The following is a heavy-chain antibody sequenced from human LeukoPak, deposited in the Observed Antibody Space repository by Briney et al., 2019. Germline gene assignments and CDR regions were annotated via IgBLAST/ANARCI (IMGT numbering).Heavy chain of an antibody. CDR1: GGTFSSYA. J-gene: IGHJ4*02. D-gene: IGHD5-24*01. Sequence: SVKVSCKASGGTFSSYAISWVRQAPGQGLEWMGRIVPILGIANYAKKLQGRVTITADKSTSTAYMELSSLRSEDTAVYYCARVGDCYNGVDYWGQGTLVPVSS. CDR3: ARVGDCYNGVDY. CDR2: IVPILGIA. V-gene: IGHV1-69*04.